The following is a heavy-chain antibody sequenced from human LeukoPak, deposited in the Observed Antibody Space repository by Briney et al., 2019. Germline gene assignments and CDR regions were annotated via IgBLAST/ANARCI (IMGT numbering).Heavy chain of an antibody. D-gene: IGHD6-13*01. CDR2: ISGSGGST. CDR3: AKEVIAGRFDP. J-gene: IGHJ5*02. CDR1: GFTFGDYA. V-gene: IGHV3-23*01. Sequence: GGSLRLSCTASGFTFGDYAMSWFRQAPGKGLEWVSAISGSGGSTYYADSVKGRFTISRDNSKDTLYLQMNSLRAEDTAVYYCAKEVIAGRFDPWGQGTLVTVSS.